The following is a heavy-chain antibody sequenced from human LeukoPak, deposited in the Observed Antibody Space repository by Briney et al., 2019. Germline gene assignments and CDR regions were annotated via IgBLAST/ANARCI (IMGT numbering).Heavy chain of an antibody. V-gene: IGHV3-74*01. D-gene: IGHD4-11*01. CDR3: ARSNQADDY. CDR1: GFTFSSYW. Sequence: GGSLRLSCAAAGFTFSSYWMHWVRQVPGKGLVWVSRVNPGGSSTAYADCVKGRFSISRDNARNTLYLQMNSLRDEDTAVYYCARSNQADDYWGQGTLVSVSS. J-gene: IGHJ4*02. CDR2: VNPGGSST.